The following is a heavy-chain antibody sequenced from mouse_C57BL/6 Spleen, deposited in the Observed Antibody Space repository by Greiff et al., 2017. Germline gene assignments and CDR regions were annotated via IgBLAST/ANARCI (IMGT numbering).Heavy chain of an antibody. CDR2: ISDGGSYT. J-gene: IGHJ1*03. Sequence: DVMLVESGGGLVKPGGSLKLSCAASGFTFSSYAMSWVRQTPEKRLEWVATISDGGSYTYYPDNVKGRFTISRDNAKNNLYLQMSHLKSEDTAMYYCARPYSNYWYFDVWGTGTTVTVSS. V-gene: IGHV5-4*03. CDR3: ARPYSNYWYFDV. CDR1: GFTFSSYA. D-gene: IGHD2-5*01.